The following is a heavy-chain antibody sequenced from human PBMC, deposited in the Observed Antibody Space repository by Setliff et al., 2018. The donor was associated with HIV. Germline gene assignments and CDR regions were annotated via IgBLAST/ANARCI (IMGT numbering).Heavy chain of an antibody. V-gene: IGHV3-7*03. CDR2: IKKDGSDK. D-gene: IGHD1-20*01. Sequence: GGSLRLSCAASGFTFSNSWMTWVRQAPGKGLEWVANIKKDGSDKFYVDSVKGRFAISRDNAKKSLYLQMNSLRAEDTALYYCARDYPRYTWNYFDYWGQGTLVTVSS. CDR3: ARDYPRYTWNYFDY. J-gene: IGHJ4*02. CDR1: GFTFSNSW.